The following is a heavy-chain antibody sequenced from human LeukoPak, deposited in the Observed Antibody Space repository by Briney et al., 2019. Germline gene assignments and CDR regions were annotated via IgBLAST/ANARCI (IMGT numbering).Heavy chain of an antibody. CDR2: IHYSGST. Sequence: PSATLSLTCTVSGGSISRGDYYWSCINQPPGKGLEWIGYIHYSGSTYYNPSLKRRVTISVDTSKNQFSLKLSSVTAADTAVYYCARIDRCSGGSCYGMDVWGQGTTVTVSS. D-gene: IGHD2-15*01. CDR1: GGSISRGDYY. V-gene: IGHV4-30-4*01. CDR3: ARIDRCSGGSCYGMDV. J-gene: IGHJ6*02.